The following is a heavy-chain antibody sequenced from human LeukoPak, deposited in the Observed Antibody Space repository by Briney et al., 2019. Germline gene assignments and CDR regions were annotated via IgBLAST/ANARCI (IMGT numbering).Heavy chain of an antibody. D-gene: IGHD3-10*01. CDR2: ISYDGSNK. J-gene: IGHJ6*02. Sequence: GGSLRLSCAASGFTFSSYAMHWVRQAPGKGLEWVAVISYDGSNKYYADSVKGRFTISRDNSKSTLYLQMNSLRAEDTAVYYCARDSLGGSGGYYYYYGMDVWGQGTTVTVSS. CDR3: ARDSLGGSGGYYYYYGMDV. V-gene: IGHV3-30*04. CDR1: GFTFSSYA.